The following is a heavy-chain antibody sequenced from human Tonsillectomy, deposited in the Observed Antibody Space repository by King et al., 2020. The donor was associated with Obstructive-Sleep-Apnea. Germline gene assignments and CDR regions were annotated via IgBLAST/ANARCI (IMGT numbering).Heavy chain of an antibody. Sequence: TLKESGPSLVKPTQTLTLTCTFSGFSLSTRGVVGGWIRQAPGKALEGLAPLYWDVDKRDSQFLKSRLTITKDTSEDQVVLTMTNMDPLDTATYYCTHRSSGGPSGFDSWGQGTLVTVSS. V-gene: IGHV2-5*02. J-gene: IGHJ4*02. CDR2: LYWDVDK. D-gene: IGHD6-19*01. CDR3: THRSSGGPSGFDS. CDR1: GFSLSTRGVV.